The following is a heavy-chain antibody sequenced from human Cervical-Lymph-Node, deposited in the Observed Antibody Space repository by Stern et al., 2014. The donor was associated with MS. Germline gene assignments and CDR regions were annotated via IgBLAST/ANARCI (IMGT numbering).Heavy chain of an antibody. CDR3: LAGRAGYPFDY. D-gene: IGHD3-9*01. CDR2: IHYSGST. CDR1: GGSIRNHY. J-gene: IGHJ4*02. V-gene: IGHV4-59*11. Sequence: VQLVESGPGLVKPSETLSLTCSVFGGSIRNHYWTWIRQPPGKGLEWIANIHYSGSTHYNPSLKSRVTMSLDKSKSQVSLRLSSVTAADTAVYYCLAGRAGYPFDYWGQGSQVSVSS.